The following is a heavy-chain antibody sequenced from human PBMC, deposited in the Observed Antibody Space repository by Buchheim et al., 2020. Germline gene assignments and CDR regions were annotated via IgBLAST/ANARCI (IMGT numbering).Heavy chain of an antibody. J-gene: IGHJ5*02. CDR1: GFTFSSYA. Sequence: QVQLVESGGGVVQPGRSLRLSCAASGFTFSSYAMHWVRQAPGKGLEWVAVISYDGSNKYYADSVKGRFTISRDNSKNTLYLQMNSLRAEDTAVYYCARVTGIGRSAFDPWGQGTL. D-gene: IGHD1-26*01. CDR2: ISYDGSNK. V-gene: IGHV3-30-3*01. CDR3: ARVTGIGRSAFDP.